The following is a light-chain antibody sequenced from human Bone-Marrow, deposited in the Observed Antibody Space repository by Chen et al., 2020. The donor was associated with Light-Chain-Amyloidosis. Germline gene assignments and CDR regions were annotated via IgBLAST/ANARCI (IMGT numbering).Light chain of an antibody. CDR3: QSADSSGTYEVI. CDR1: DLPTKY. V-gene: IGLV3-25*03. CDR2: RDT. J-gene: IGLJ2*01. Sequence: SYELTQPPSVSVSPGQTARITYSVDDLPTKYAYWYQQKPVQATVLVIHRDTERPSGISERFYGSSSGTTATLTISGVQEEDEADYHCQSADSSGTYEVIFGGGTKLTVL.